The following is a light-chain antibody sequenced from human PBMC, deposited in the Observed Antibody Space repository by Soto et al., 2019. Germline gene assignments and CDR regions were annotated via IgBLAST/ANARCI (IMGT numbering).Light chain of an antibody. CDR2: EVK. CDR1: IIDVGGYNY. CDR3: SSYAGSSNV. J-gene: IGLJ1*01. Sequence: QPVLTQPPSASGSPGQSVAISCTGTIIDVGGYNYVSWYQQHPAKGPTLMIYEVKKRHSGVPDRFAGSKSGNTDSLTDSGLGAEDEADYYCSSYAGSSNVFGTGSKVTVL. V-gene: IGLV2-8*01.